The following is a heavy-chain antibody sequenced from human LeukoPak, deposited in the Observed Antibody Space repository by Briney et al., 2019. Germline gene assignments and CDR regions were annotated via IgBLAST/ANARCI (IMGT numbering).Heavy chain of an antibody. CDR2: ISSSSSYI. D-gene: IGHD5-18*01. CDR3: ARYSYGSGAIDY. V-gene: IGHV3-21*04. Sequence: GGSLRLSCAASGFTFSSYAMSWVRQAPGKGLEWVSSISSSSSYIYYADSVKGRFTISRDNSKNTLYLQMNSLRAEDTAVYYCARYSYGSGAIDYWGQGTLVTVSS. J-gene: IGHJ4*02. CDR1: GFTFSSYA.